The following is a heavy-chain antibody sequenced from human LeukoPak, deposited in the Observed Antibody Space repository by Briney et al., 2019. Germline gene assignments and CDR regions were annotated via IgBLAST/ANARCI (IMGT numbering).Heavy chain of an antibody. CDR1: GLTFSSYS. CDR2: INSDSSLM. V-gene: IGHV3-21*01. D-gene: IGHD5-18*01. Sequence: GGSLRLSCAASGLTFSSYSMNWVRQDPGKGLEWVYSINSDSSLMYYAESVKGRFTISRDNARNSLYLQMSSLRAEDTAVYYCARGIKSGYTAMVYWGQGTLVTVSS. CDR3: ARGIKSGYTAMVY. J-gene: IGHJ4*02.